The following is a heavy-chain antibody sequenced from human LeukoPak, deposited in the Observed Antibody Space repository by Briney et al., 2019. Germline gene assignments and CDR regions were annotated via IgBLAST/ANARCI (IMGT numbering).Heavy chain of an antibody. V-gene: IGHV3-30*02. D-gene: IGHD3-10*01. CDR2: IRYDGSNK. CDR3: ARDRGLTIYSFDY. Sequence: GGSLRLSCAASGFTFSSYGMHWVRQAPGKGLEWVAFIRYDGSNKYYADSVKGRFTISRDNAKNSLYLQMNSLRAEDTAVYYCARDRGLTIYSFDYWGQGTLVTVSS. CDR1: GFTFSSYG. J-gene: IGHJ4*02.